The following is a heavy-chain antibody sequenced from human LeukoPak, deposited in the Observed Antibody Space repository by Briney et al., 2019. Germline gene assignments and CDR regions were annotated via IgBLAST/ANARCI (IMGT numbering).Heavy chain of an antibody. V-gene: IGHV3-21*01. CDR3: TTRGAVAGAYHFDY. CDR1: GFSFSSYS. CDR2: ISSSSNYI. D-gene: IGHD6-19*01. Sequence: GGSLRLSCAASGFSFSSYSMKWVRQAPGKGLEWVSSISSSSNYIYYADSVKGRFTISRDNAKNSLYLQMNSLRAEDTAVYYCTTRGAVAGAYHFDYWGQGTLVTVSS. J-gene: IGHJ4*02.